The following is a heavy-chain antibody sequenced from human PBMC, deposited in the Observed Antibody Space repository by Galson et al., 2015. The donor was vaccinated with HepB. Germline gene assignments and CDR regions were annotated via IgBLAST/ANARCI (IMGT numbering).Heavy chain of an antibody. J-gene: IGHJ4*02. CDR3: TNGKPTSIMRNTMGDFDS. CDR1: GFTFSYYA. CDR2: ITYDGSDK. D-gene: IGHD3-10*01. Sequence: SLRLSCAASGFTFSYYAMSWVRQAPGKGLEWVAGITYDGSDKYYADSVKGRFTVSRDNSKNTLSLEMNSLRDEDTAVYYCTNGKPTSIMRNTMGDFDSWGQGTLVTVSS. V-gene: IGHV3-30*04.